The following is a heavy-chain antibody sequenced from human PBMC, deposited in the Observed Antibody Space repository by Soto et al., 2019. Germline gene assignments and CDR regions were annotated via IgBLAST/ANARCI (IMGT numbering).Heavy chain of an antibody. D-gene: IGHD6-19*01. Sequence: GSVNVSCKASGYTFTGYYMHWVRQAPGQGLEWMGWINPNSGGTNYAQKFKGRVTMTRDTSISTAYMELSRLRSDDTAVYYCARVRRVIAVLFYWGPGTLVTVYS. J-gene: IGHJ4*02. CDR3: ARVRRVIAVLFY. CDR1: GYTFTGYY. V-gene: IGHV1-2*02. CDR2: INPNSGGT.